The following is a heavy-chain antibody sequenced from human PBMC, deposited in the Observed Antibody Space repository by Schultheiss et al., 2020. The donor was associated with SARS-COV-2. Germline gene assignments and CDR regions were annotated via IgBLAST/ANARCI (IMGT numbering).Heavy chain of an antibody. J-gene: IGHJ4*02. V-gene: IGHV1-69*05. D-gene: IGHD3-10*01. CDR2: IIPIFGTP. CDR1: GATFSNFA. CDR3: ARVSGSGTDDY. Sequence: SVKVSCKALGATFSNFAFSWVRQAPGQGLEWMGRIIPIFGTPNSAQRFQGRVTMTTDTSTSTAYMELRSLRSDDTAVYYCARVSGSGTDDYWGQGTLVTVSS.